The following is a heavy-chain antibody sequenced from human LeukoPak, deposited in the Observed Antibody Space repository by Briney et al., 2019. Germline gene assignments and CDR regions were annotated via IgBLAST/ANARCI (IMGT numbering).Heavy chain of an antibody. CDR2: IYYSGST. Sequence: KSSETLSLTCTVSGGSISSGDYYWSWIRQPPGKGLEWIGYIYYSGSTYYNPSLKSRVTISVDTSKNQFSLKLSSVTAADTAVYYCARDSSGYSYGPEDYWGQGTLVTVSS. D-gene: IGHD5-18*01. CDR3: ARDSSGYSYGPEDY. J-gene: IGHJ4*02. CDR1: GGSISSGDYY. V-gene: IGHV4-30-4*01.